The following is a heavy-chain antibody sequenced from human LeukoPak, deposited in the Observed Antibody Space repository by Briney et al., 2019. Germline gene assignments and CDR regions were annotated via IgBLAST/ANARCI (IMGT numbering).Heavy chain of an antibody. D-gene: IGHD3-10*01. CDR1: GFTFSNAW. V-gene: IGHV3-15*01. Sequence: GGSLRLSCAASGFTFSNAWMSWVRQAPGKGLEWVGCIKSKTDGGTTDYAAPVKGRFTISGDDSKNTLYLQMNSLKTEDTAVYYCTTPGSGSHNYWGQGTLVTVSS. CDR2: IKSKTDGGTT. J-gene: IGHJ4*02. CDR3: TTPGSGSHNY.